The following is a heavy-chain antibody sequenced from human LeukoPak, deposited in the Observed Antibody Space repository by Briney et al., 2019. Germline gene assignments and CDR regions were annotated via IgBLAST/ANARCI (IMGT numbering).Heavy chain of an antibody. CDR2: ISSSSSYI. D-gene: IGHD1-7*01. J-gene: IGHJ6*03. Sequence: GGSLRLSCAASGFTFSSYSMNWVRQAPGKGLEWVSSISSSSSYIYYADSVKGRFTISRDNAKNSLYLQMNSLRAEDTAVYYCARALVELYYYRDVWGKGTTVTVSS. V-gene: IGHV3-21*01. CDR3: ARALVELYYYRDV. CDR1: GFTFSSYS.